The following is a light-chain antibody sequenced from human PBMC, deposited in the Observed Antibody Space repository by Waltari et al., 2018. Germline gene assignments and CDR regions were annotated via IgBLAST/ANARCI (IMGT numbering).Light chain of an antibody. J-gene: IGLJ2*01. V-gene: IGLV2-8*01. Sequence: QSALTQPPSASGSPGQSVTISCTGTSSDVGGYNCVSWYQQHPGKAPKPMIYDVSKRPSGVPGRFSGSKSGNTAYLTVSGLQAEDEADYYCNSYAGSNSVLFGAGTKLTVL. CDR3: NSYAGSNSVL. CDR2: DVS. CDR1: SSDVGGYNC.